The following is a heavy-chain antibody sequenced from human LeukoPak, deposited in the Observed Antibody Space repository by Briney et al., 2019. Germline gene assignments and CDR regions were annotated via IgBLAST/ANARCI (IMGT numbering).Heavy chain of an antibody. V-gene: IGHV3-23*01. J-gene: IGHJ4*02. CDR2: ISGSGGST. CDR3: AKDGDILTDYYVHEEDY. D-gene: IGHD3-9*01. CDR1: GFTFSSYA. Sequence: GGSLRLSCAASGFTFSSYAMSWVRQAPGKGLEWVSAISGSGGSTYYADSLKGRFTISRDNSKNTLYLQMNSLRAEDTAVYYCAKDGDILTDYYVHEEDYWGQGTLVTVSS.